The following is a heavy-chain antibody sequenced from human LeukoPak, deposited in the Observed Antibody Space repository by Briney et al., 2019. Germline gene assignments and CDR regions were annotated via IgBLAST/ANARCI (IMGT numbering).Heavy chain of an antibody. J-gene: IGHJ6*02. CDR3: ARAQSPIVVVTAKGENYGMDV. CDR2: IYSGGST. V-gene: IGHV3-53*01. CDR1: GFTVSSNY. Sequence: GGSLRLSCAASGFTVSSNYMSWVRQAPGKGLEWVSVIYSGGSTYYADSVKGRFTISRDNSKNTLYLQMNSLRAEDTAVYYCARAQSPIVVVTAKGENYGMDVWGQGTTVTVSS. D-gene: IGHD2-21*02.